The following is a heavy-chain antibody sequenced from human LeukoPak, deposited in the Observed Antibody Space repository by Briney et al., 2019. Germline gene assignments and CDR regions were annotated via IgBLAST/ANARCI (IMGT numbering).Heavy chain of an antibody. J-gene: IGHJ4*02. CDR1: GDSVSRSLYY. CDR2: IYYNGSA. V-gene: IGHV4-39*07. D-gene: IGHD5/OR15-5a*01. Sequence: PSETLSLTCTVSGDSVSRSLYYWGWVRQPPGKGLEWLGSIYYNGSAFYNASLRSRVTISVDTSKNVFSLKLISVTAADTVLYFCAGGASGVYGGRHFAYWGQGTLVTVSP. CDR3: AGGASGVYGGRHFAY.